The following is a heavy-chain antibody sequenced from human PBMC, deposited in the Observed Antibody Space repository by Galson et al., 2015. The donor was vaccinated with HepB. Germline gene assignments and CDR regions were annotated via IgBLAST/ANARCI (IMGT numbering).Heavy chain of an antibody. CDR1: GGSISSYY. D-gene: IGHD4-17*01. CDR2: IYYSGST. CDR3: ARDNAYGDYGAFDI. V-gene: IGHV4-59*01. J-gene: IGHJ3*02. Sequence: SETLSLTCTVSGGSISSYYWSWIRQPPGKGLEWIGYIYYSGSTNYNPSLKSRVTISVDTSKNQFSLKLSSVTAADTAVYYSARDNAYGDYGAFDIWGQGTMVTVSS.